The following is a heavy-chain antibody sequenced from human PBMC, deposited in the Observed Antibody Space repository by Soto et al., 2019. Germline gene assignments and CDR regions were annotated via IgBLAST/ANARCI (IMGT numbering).Heavy chain of an antibody. CDR3: ARGVATRPVFAFDV. Sequence: SGPTLGNPTQTLTLTCSFSGFSLTTLGVGVGWIRQPPGKVLDWIAHIYWSGDEQYTPSLKSRRSITKDASNNQVVLKMTNMDSVDTDTYYCARGVATRPVFAFDVWGQGTMVTVSS. CDR1: GFSLTTLGVG. V-gene: IGHV2-5*01. J-gene: IGHJ3*01. CDR2: IYWSGDE. D-gene: IGHD6-6*01.